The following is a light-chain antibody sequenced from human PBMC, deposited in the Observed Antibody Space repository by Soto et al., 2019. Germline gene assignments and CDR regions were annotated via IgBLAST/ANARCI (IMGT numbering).Light chain of an antibody. V-gene: IGLV2-11*01. CDR2: EVS. Sequence: QSALTQPRSVSGSPGQSVTISCTGTSSDVGGYNFVSWYQQHPGKAPKLMIYEVSKRPSGVPDRFSGSKSGNTASLTISGLQAEDEADDYCCSYAGSYTWVFGGGTKLTVL. CDR3: CSYAGSYTWV. J-gene: IGLJ3*02. CDR1: SSDVGGYNF.